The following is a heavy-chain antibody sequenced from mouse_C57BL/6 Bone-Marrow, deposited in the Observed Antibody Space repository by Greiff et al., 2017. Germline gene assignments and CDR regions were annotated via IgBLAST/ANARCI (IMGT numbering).Heavy chain of an antibody. Sequence: EVQLQQSGPELVKPGASVKIPCKASGYTFTDYNMDWVKQSHGKSLEWIGDINPNNGGTIYNQKFKGKATLTVDKSSSTAHMELRSLTSEDTAVYDCAREGYDYDWFAYWGQGTLVTVSA. CDR3: AREGYDYDWFAY. V-gene: IGHV1-18*01. D-gene: IGHD2-4*01. CDR1: GYTFTDYN. CDR2: INPNNGGT. J-gene: IGHJ3*01.